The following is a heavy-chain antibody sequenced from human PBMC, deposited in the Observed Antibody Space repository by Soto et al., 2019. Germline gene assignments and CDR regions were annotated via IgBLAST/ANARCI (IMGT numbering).Heavy chain of an antibody. CDR3: ARGITTKVVQKDAPDKYYFDS. V-gene: IGHV4-34*01. CDR1: GGSFSGYY. J-gene: IGHJ4*02. Sequence: SETLSLTCAVYGGSFSGYYWTWIRQSPGKGLEWIGEINHGVSSNYNPSLKSRITISVDTSKNQFSLKLSSVTAADTAVYYCARGITTKVVQKDAPDKYYFDSWGQGTLVTVSS. CDR2: INHGVSS. D-gene: IGHD3-22*01.